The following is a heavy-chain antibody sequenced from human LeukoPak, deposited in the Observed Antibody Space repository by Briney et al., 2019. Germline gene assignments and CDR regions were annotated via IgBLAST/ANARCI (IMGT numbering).Heavy chain of an antibody. Sequence: PGGSLRLSCAASEFSVGSNYMTWVRQAPGKGLEWVSHISWDGGSTYYADSVKGRFTISRDNSKNSVYLQMNSLRTEDTAMYYCAKAAPYYYYYMQVWGKGTTVTISS. CDR3: AKAAPYYYYYMQV. V-gene: IGHV3-43*01. J-gene: IGHJ6*03. CDR1: EFSVGSNY. CDR2: ISWDGGST.